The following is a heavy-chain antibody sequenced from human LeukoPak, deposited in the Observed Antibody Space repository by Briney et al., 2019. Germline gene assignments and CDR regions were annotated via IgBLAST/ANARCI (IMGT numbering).Heavy chain of an antibody. CDR1: GGTFSSYA. D-gene: IGHD5-12*01. J-gene: IGHJ6*04. V-gene: IGHV1-69*06. CDR3: ARDGGGYSGYDLLNPYYGMDV. Sequence: ASVNVSCKASGGTFSSYAISWVRQAPGQGLEWMGGIISIFGTANYAQKFQGRVTITVDKSTSTAYMELSSLRAEDTAVYYCARDGGGYSGYDLLNPYYGMDVWGKGTTVSVSS. CDR2: IISIFGTA.